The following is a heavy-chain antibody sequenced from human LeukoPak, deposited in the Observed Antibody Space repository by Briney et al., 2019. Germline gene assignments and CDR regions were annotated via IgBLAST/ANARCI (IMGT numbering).Heavy chain of an antibody. V-gene: IGHV3-23*01. CDR1: GFTFTSDA. CDR3: AKGSGSYSSIDY. Sequence: GGSLRLSCVASGFTFTSDAMNWVRQAPGKGLEWVSSTVSRGTTQYADSVKGRFTVSRDTSKNTLYLQMNSLRADDTAVYYCAKGSGSYSSIDYWGQGTLVIVSS. CDR2: TVSRGTT. J-gene: IGHJ4*02. D-gene: IGHD1-26*01.